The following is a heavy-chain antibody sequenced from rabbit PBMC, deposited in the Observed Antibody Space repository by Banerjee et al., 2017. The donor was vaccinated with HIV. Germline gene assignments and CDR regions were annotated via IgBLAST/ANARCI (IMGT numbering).Heavy chain of an antibody. CDR3: ARGDYGNISYYPL. J-gene: IGHJ4*01. V-gene: IGHV1S43*01. CDR1: GFTLSSSYW. CDR2: INTGSGSA. Sequence: QSLEESGGDLVKPGASLTLTCKASGFTLSSSYWIYWVRQAPGKGLEWIGCINTGSGSAYYANWVISRFTISRSTSLNTVDLKMTSLTAADTATYFCARGDYGNISYYPLWGPGTLVTVS. D-gene: IGHD8-1*01.